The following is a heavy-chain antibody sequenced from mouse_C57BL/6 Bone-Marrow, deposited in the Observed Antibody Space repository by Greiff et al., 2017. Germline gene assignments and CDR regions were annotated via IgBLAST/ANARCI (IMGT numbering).Heavy chain of an antibody. CDR3: AYTVVATDFGV. CDR1: GYSFTGYY. V-gene: IGHV1-42*01. D-gene: IGHD1-1*01. Sequence: VQLQQSGPELVKPGASVKISCKASGYSFTGYYMNWVKQSPEKSLEWIGEINPSTGGTTYNQKVKAKATLTVDKASSTAYMQLKSLTSEDSAVYSCAYTVVATDFGVWGTGTTVTVSS. CDR2: INPSTGGT. J-gene: IGHJ1*03.